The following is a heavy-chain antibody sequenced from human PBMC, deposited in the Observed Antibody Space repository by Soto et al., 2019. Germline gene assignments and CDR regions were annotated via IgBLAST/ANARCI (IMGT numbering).Heavy chain of an antibody. Sequence: ASVKVSCKASGYTFTSHDISLVRQAPGQGLEWMGWISAYNGNTNYAQKLQGRVTMTKDKSTSTAYMELRRLRSDDTAVYYCARAAVRYSGSIRNVFYTRAQRPMVPVSA. CDR1: GYTFTSHD. V-gene: IGHV1-18*04. CDR2: ISAYNGNT. CDR3: ARAAVRYSGSIRNVFYT. D-gene: IGHD6-6*01. J-gene: IGHJ5*02.